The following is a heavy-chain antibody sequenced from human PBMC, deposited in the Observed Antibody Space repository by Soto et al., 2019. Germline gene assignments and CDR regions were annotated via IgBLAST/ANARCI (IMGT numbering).Heavy chain of an antibody. CDR3: TTDPRWFGDDAFDI. D-gene: IGHD3-10*01. Sequence: EVQLVESGGGLVKPGGSLRLSCAASGFTFSNAWMSWVRQAPGKGLEWVGRIKSKTDGGTTDYAAPVKGRFTISRDDSKNTLYLQMNSLKTDDTAVYYCTTDPRWFGDDAFDIWGQGTMVTVSS. J-gene: IGHJ3*02. V-gene: IGHV3-15*01. CDR1: GFTFSNAW. CDR2: IKSKTDGGTT.